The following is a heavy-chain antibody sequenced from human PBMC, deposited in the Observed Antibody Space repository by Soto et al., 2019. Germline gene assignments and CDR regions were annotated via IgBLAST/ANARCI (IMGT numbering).Heavy chain of an antibody. D-gene: IGHD6-6*01. J-gene: IGHJ6*02. CDR3: ARHFEDNPYSSSVYYYYGMDV. CDR2: IYYSGST. Sequence: PSETLSLTCTVSGGSISSSSYYWGWIRQPPGKGLEWIGSIYYSGSTYYNPSLKSRVTISVDTSKDQFSLKLSSVTAADTAVYYCARHFEDNPYSSSVYYYYGMDVWGQGTTVTVSS. CDR1: GGSISSSSYY. V-gene: IGHV4-39*01.